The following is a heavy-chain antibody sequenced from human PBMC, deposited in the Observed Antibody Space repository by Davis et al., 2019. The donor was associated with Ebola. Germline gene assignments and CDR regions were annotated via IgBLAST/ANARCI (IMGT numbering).Heavy chain of an antibody. Sequence: GESLKISCAASGFTFSSHWMNWVRQAPGKGLEWVSSISSSSSYIYYADSVKGRFTISRDNAKNSLYLQMNSLRAEDTAVYYCAKDGSNRRYYYYGMDVWGQGTTVTVSS. CDR1: GFTFSSHW. CDR3: AKDGSNRRYYYYGMDV. CDR2: ISSSSSYI. V-gene: IGHV3-21*04. D-gene: IGHD1-14*01. J-gene: IGHJ6*02.